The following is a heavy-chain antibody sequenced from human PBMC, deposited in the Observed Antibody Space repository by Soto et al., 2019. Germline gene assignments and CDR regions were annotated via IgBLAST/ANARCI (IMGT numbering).Heavy chain of an antibody. CDR3: AKDQGIAASHGID. CDR1: GFTFNNYG. V-gene: IGHV3-30*18. D-gene: IGHD6-13*01. CDR2: ISNDGSDK. J-gene: IGHJ3*01. Sequence: QVQLVESGGGVVQPGRSLRLSCAASGFTFNNYGMHWVRQAPGKGLEWVATISNDGSDKYYADSVKGRLTITRDNSKNPVYLKMNSLRVEETAVYYCAKDQGIAASHGIDWGQGTMVTVSS.